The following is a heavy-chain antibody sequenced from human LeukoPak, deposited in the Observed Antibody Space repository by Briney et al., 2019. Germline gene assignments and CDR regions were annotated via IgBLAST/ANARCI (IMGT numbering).Heavy chain of an antibody. CDR3: ARGPIRPLYYDSSNNWFDP. J-gene: IGHJ5*02. Sequence: SVKVSCKASGGTFSSYAISWVRQAPGQGLEWMGGIIPIFGTANYVQKFQGRVTITADESTSTAYMELSSLRSEDTAVYYCARGPIRPLYYDSSNNWFDPWGQGTLVTVSS. CDR1: GGTFSSYA. CDR2: IIPIFGTA. V-gene: IGHV1-69*13. D-gene: IGHD3-22*01.